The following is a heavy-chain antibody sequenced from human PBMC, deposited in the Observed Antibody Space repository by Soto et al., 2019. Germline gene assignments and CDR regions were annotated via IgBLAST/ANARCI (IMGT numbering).Heavy chain of an antibody. D-gene: IGHD1-1*01. CDR2: ISFDGNNK. Sequence: PGGSLRLSCAASGFTFSTHGMHWVRQAPGKGLEWVAVISFDGNNKYYADSVKGRFTISRDNSKNTLYLQMNSLRGEDTAVYYCARDHEMEPTFFRLDVWGQGTTVTVSS. J-gene: IGHJ6*02. V-gene: IGHV3-30*03. CDR3: ARDHEMEPTFFRLDV. CDR1: GFTFSTHG.